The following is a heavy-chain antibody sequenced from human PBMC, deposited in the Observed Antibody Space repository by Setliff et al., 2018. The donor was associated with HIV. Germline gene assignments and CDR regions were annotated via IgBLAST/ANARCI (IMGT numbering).Heavy chain of an antibody. J-gene: IGHJ6*03. CDR3: AKLVVGFSGTSAYMDV. V-gene: IGHV3-9*01. Sequence: GGSLRLSCAASGFIFDDYAMHWVRQAPGKGLEWVSGISWNSGSIGYADSVKGRFTISRDNAKNSLYLQMNSLRAEDTALYYCAKLVVGFSGTSAYMDVWGKGTTVTVSS. D-gene: IGHD1-26*01. CDR2: ISWNSGSI. CDR1: GFIFDDYA.